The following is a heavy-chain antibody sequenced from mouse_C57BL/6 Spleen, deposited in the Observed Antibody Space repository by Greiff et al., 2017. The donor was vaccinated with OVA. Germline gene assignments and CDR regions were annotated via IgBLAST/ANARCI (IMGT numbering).Heavy chain of an antibody. CDR1: GFTFSDYG. V-gene: IGHV5-17*01. CDR2: ISSGSSTI. D-gene: IGHD1-1*01. CDR3: ARGGQVYYYGAFDY. J-gene: IGHJ2*01. Sequence: EVKLVESGGGLVKPGGSLKLSCAASGFTFSDYGMHWVRQAPEKGLEWVAYISSGSSTIYSAATVKGRFTISRDNAKNTLYLQMTSLRCEDTAMYYCARGGQVYYYGAFDYWGQGTTLTVSS.